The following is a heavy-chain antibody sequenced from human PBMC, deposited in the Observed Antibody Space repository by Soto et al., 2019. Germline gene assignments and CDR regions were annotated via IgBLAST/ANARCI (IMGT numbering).Heavy chain of an antibody. V-gene: IGHV3-30*18. CDR1: VFTYSSYG. D-gene: IGHD2-8*01. Sequence: SGGALRLPCAASVFTYSSYGMQWVRHAPGKGLEWVAVISYDGSKKYYADSVKGRFTISRDNSKNTLYLQMNSLRAEDTAVYYCAKATFLYERDAFDIWGQGTMVTVSS. CDR3: AKATFLYERDAFDI. CDR2: ISYDGSKK. J-gene: IGHJ3*02.